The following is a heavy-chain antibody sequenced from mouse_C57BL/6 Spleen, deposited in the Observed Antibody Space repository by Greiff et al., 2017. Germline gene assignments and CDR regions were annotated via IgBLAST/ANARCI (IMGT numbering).Heavy chain of an antibody. CDR3: ARGDYYGSSYSYYFDY. CDR2: IDPSDSYT. Sequence: VQLQQSGAELVMPGASVKLSCKASGYTFTSYWMHWVKQRPGQGLEWIGEIDPSDSYTNYNQKFKGKSTLTVDKSSSTAYMQLSSLTSEDSAVYYCARGDYYGSSYSYYFDYWGQGTTLTVSS. V-gene: IGHV1-69*01. D-gene: IGHD1-1*01. J-gene: IGHJ2*01. CDR1: GYTFTSYW.